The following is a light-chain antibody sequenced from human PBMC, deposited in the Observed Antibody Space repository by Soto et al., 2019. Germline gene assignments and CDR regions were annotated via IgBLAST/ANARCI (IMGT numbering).Light chain of an antibody. Sequence: QSVLTQPASVSGSPGQSITISCTGTSGDVGGYNYVSWYQLHPGKAPKLILYEVTNRPSGVSDRFSGSKSGNTASLTISGLQAEDEADYYCSSYTSSTDYVLGNGTKVT. V-gene: IGLV2-14*01. CDR1: SGDVGGYNY. CDR2: EVT. CDR3: SSYTSSTDYV. J-gene: IGLJ1*01.